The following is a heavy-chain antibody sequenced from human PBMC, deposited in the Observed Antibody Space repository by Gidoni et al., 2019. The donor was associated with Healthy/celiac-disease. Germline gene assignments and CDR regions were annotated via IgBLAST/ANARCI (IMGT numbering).Heavy chain of an antibody. CDR2: IWYDGSNK. V-gene: IGHV3-33*01. CDR1: GFTFSSYG. D-gene: IGHD6-19*01. CDR3: ARGGITHSSGWYWGSAFDI. Sequence: QVQLVESGGGVVQPGRSLRLSCAASGFTFSSYGMHWVRQAPGKGLEWVAVIWYDGSNKYYADSVKCRFTISRDNSKNTLYLQMNSLRAEDTAVYYCARGGITHSSGWYWGSAFDIWGQGTMVTVSS. J-gene: IGHJ3*02.